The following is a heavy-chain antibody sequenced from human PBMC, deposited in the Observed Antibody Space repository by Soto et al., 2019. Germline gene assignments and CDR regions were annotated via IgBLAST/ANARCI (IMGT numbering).Heavy chain of an antibody. CDR3: ARDLPPHDRRKQSAGAFED. V-gene: IGHV4-4*07. CDR1: GSSFTGDY. J-gene: IGHJ4*02. Sequence: QVQLQESGPGLVRPSETLSLTCSVSGSSFTGDYWSWIRQPAGKGLEWIGRVFGNGAGTPIYNSSLKNRVTVSVDSSMKKFSPKLASVNAAEPAVYFCARDLPPHDRRKQSAGAFEDWGQGILVAVSS. CDR2: VFGNGAGTP. D-gene: IGHD7-27*01.